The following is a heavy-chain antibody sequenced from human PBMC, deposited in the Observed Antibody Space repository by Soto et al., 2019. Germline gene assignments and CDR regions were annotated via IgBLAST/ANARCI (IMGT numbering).Heavy chain of an antibody. CDR3: ARGGDSGGYSNWFDP. CDR1: GGSISSGGYS. V-gene: IGHV4-30-2*01. Sequence: PSETLSLTCAVSGGSISSGGYSWSWIRQPPGKGLEWIGYIYHSGSTYYNPSLKSRVTISVDRSKNQFSLKLSSVTAADTAVYYCARGGDSGGYSNWFDPWGQGTLVTVSS. CDR2: IYHSGST. D-gene: IGHD3-22*01. J-gene: IGHJ5*02.